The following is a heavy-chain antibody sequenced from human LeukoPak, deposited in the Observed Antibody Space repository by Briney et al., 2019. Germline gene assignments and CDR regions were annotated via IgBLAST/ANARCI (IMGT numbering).Heavy chain of an antibody. D-gene: IGHD4-17*01. Sequence: GESLRLSCAASGFTFSSYVMSWVRQAPGKGLDWVSVSSGRGGTTYYEDSVKGRFTISRDNSKNTLYLQMNSLRAEDTAIYYCAKDSSTTVTTKGGPRRSFDYWGLGTLVTVSS. CDR1: GFTFSSYV. V-gene: IGHV3-23*01. CDR2: SSGRGGTT. CDR3: AKDSSTTVTTKGGPRRSFDY. J-gene: IGHJ4*02.